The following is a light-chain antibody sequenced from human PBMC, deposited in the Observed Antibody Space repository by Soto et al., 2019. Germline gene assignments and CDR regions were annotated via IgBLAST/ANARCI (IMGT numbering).Light chain of an antibody. V-gene: IGLV1-40*01. Sequence: QSVLTQPPSVSGAPGQRVTISCTGSSSNIGAGYDVHWYQQLPGPAPKLLIYGNSNRPSGVPYRFSGSKSGTSASLAITGLQAEDEADYYCQSYDSSLSGYVFGTGTKLTVL. CDR3: QSYDSSLSGYV. CDR2: GNS. CDR1: SSNIGAGYD. J-gene: IGLJ1*01.